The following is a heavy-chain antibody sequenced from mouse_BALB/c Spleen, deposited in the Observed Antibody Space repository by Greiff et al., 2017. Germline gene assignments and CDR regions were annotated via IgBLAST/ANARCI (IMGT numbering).Heavy chain of an antibody. CDR1: GFTFSDYY. CDR3: ARDDGYDGPWFAY. Sequence: EVKLMESGGGLVKPGGSLKLSCAASGFTFSDYYMYWVRQTPEKRLEWVATISDGGSYTYYPDSVTGRFTISRDNAKNNLYRQMSSLKSEDTAMYYCARDDGYDGPWFAYWGQGTLVTVAA. V-gene: IGHV5-4*02. J-gene: IGHJ3*01. D-gene: IGHD2-2*01. CDR2: ISDGGSYT.